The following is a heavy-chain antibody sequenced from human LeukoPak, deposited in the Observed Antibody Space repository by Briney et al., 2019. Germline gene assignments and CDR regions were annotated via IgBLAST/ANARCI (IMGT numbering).Heavy chain of an antibody. CDR3: ARGGFRPEGD. J-gene: IGHJ4*02. CDR1: GYTFTSYY. D-gene: IGHD1-14*01. V-gene: IGHV1-46*01. CDR2: INPSGGST. Sequence: ASVKVSCKASGYTFTSYYMHWVRQAPGQGLEWMGIINPSGGSTSYAQKFQGRVSMTGDTSTSTVYLDLSRLRSEDTAVYYCARGGFRPEGDWGQGTLVTVSS.